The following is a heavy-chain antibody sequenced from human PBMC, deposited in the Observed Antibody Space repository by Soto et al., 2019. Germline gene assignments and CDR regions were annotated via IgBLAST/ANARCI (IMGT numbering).Heavy chain of an antibody. J-gene: IGHJ4*02. Sequence: SVKVSCKASGGTFSSYTISWVRQAPGQGLEWMGRIIPILGIANYAQKFQGRVTITADKSTSTAYMELSSLRSEDTAVYYCARGPRDYSGYDYRDHNYFDYWGQGTLVTVSS. V-gene: IGHV1-69*02. D-gene: IGHD5-12*01. CDR3: ARGPRDYSGYDYRDHNYFDY. CDR1: GGTFSSYT. CDR2: IIPILGIA.